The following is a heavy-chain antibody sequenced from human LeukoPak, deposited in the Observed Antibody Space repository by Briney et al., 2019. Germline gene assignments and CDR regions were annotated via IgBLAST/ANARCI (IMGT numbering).Heavy chain of an antibody. V-gene: IGHV3-23*01. J-gene: IGHJ4*02. D-gene: IGHD1-26*01. CDR1: GFTFSKYG. CDR3: AKGGPTGSNYFDF. Sequence: GGSLRLSCAASGFTFSKYGMNWVRQAPGKGLEWVSVISGSGYYSYYADSVKGRFTVSRDNSKTTLYLQMNSLRADDTAVYYCAKGGPTGSNYFDFWGQGTLVTVSS. CDR2: ISGSGYYS.